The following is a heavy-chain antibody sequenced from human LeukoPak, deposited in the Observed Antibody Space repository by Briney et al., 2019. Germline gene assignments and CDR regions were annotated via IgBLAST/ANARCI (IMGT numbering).Heavy chain of an antibody. Sequence: GGSLRLSCAASGFTVSSNYMSWVRQAPGKGLEWVSVIYSGGSTYYADSVKGRFTISRDNSKNTLYLQMNSLRAEVTAVYYCAITPYYDNPLDYWGRGTLVTVSS. CDR1: GFTVSSNY. CDR3: AITPYYDNPLDY. V-gene: IGHV3-53*01. CDR2: IYSGGST. D-gene: IGHD3-9*01. J-gene: IGHJ4*02.